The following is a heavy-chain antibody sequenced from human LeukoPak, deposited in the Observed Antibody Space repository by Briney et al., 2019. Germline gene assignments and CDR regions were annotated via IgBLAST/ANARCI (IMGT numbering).Heavy chain of an antibody. CDR1: GHTFTSYG. CDR2: ISAYNGNT. CDR3: AREIAVAGYFDY. V-gene: IGHV1-18*01. D-gene: IGHD6-19*01. Sequence: ASVKVSCKASGHTFTSYGISWVRQAPGQGLEWMGWISAYNGNTNYAQKLQGRVTMTTDTSTSTAYMELRSLRSDDTAVYYCAREIAVAGYFDYWGQGTLVTVSS. J-gene: IGHJ4*02.